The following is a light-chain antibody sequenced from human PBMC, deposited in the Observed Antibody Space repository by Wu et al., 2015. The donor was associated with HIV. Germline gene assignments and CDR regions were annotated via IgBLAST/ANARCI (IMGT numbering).Light chain of an antibody. J-gene: IGKJ4*01. V-gene: IGKV3-20*01. CDR2: AAS. CDR1: QSISNNY. Sequence: ETVLTQSPGTLSLSPGERAALSCRASQSISNNYLAWYQQKPGQAPRLLIYAASTRATGIPDRFGGGGSGTDFTLTISRLEPEDFTVYYCQHYDNSPQVTFGGGTKVEIK. CDR3: QHYDNSPQVT.